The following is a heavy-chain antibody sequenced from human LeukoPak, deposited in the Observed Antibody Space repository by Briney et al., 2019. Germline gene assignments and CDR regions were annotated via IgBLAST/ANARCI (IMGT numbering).Heavy chain of an antibody. D-gene: IGHD3-22*01. CDR1: GDSSSIYY. CDR3: ASHSGTWGYLDV. Sequence: PSETLSLTCTVSGDSSSIYYWSWFRQPPGKGLEWLGYIHTSGSTTYNPSLRGRVAISLDTSKNQFSLRLSSATAADSPVYYCASHSGTWGYLDVWGQGALVTVSS. CDR2: IHTSGST. J-gene: IGHJ4*02. V-gene: IGHV4-4*09.